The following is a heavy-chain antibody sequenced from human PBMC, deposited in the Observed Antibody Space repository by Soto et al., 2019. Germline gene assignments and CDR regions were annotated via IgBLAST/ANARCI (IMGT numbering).Heavy chain of an antibody. Sequence: GESLKISCEASGYMFPIDHISWVRQMPGKGLEWVGKIDPTDSRTMYRPSSRARITISVDKSINTAYLEWGRLKASDTAMYYCVRHDSNGDFDFWGQGTQVTVSS. J-gene: IGHJ4*02. V-gene: IGHV5-10-1*01. D-gene: IGHD2-8*01. CDR1: GYMFPIDH. CDR2: IDPTDSRT. CDR3: VRHDSNGDFDF.